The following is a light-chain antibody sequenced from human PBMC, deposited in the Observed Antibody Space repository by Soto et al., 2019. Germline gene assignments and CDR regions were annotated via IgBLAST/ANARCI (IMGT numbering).Light chain of an antibody. CDR1: SSNIGAGYD. CDR2: VNN. J-gene: IGLJ2*01. Sequence: QLVLTQPPSVSGAPGQRVTISCIGSSSNIGAGYDVHWYQQLPGTAPKLLIYVNNNRPSGVPDRFSGSKSGTSASLAITGLQADDEADYYCQSYDSSLSGSLVFGGGTKLTVL. CDR3: QSYDSSLSGSLV. V-gene: IGLV1-40*01.